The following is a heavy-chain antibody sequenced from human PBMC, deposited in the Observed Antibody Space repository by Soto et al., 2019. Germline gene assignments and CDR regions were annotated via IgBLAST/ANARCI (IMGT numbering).Heavy chain of an antibody. J-gene: IGHJ4*02. V-gene: IGHV3-23*01. D-gene: IGHD3-10*01. CDR3: AKDRPPYYGSGSSLDY. CDR1: GFTFSSYA. Sequence: GGSLRLSCAASGFTFSSYAMSWVRQAPGKGLEWVSAISGSGGSTYYADSVKGRFTISRDNSKNTLYLQMNSLRAEDTAVYYCAKDRPPYYGSGSSLDYWGQGTLVTGS. CDR2: ISGSGGST.